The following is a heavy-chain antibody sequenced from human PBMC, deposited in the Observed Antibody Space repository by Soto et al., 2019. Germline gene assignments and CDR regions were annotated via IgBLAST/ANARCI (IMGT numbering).Heavy chain of an antibody. Sequence: QVQLVESGGGVVQPGRSLRLSCAASGFTFSSYAMHWVRQAPGKGLEWVAVISYDGSNKYYADSVKGRFTISRDNSKNTLYLQMNSLRAEDTAVYYCARRHDYGDYPFDYWGQGTLVTVSS. J-gene: IGHJ4*02. CDR1: GFTFSSYA. D-gene: IGHD4-17*01. CDR2: ISYDGSNK. V-gene: IGHV3-30-3*01. CDR3: ARRHDYGDYPFDY.